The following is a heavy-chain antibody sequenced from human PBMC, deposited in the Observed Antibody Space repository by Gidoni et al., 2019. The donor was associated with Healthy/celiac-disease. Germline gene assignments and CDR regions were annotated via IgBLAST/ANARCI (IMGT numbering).Heavy chain of an antibody. J-gene: IGHJ4*02. CDR1: GFPFTRYN. CDR2: IGTAGDT. V-gene: IGHV3-13*01. CDR3: ARGYCSGGSCSSSLDY. D-gene: IGHD2-15*01. Sequence: VQLVESGGGLVQPGGSLRPPCAASGFPFTRYNMHLVRQATGKGLEWVAAIGTAGDTYYPGSVKGRFTISRENAKNSLYLQMNSLRAGDTAVYYCARGYCSGGSCSSSLDYWGQGTLVTVSS.